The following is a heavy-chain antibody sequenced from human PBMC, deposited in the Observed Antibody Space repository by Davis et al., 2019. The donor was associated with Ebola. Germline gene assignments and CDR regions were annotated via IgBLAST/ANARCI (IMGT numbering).Heavy chain of an antibody. D-gene: IGHD3-22*01. CDR2: FYYTGTT. V-gene: IGHV4-39*01. CDR1: GGSITSGDYY. J-gene: IGHJ4*02. Sequence: SETLSLTCTVSGGSITSGDYYWGWIRQSPGKGREWIGTFYYTGTTFYNPTLKSRITVSVDPSKNQFSLKLNSATAADTAVYYCASLRQTYDSSGYSQPFDYWGQGSLVTVSS. CDR3: ASLRQTYDSSGYSQPFDY.